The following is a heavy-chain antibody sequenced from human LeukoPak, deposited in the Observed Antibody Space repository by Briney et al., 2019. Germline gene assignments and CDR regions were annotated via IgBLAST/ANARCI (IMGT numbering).Heavy chain of an antibody. CDR3: ASADYRDNSMGSWYQLPPLYYYGMDV. CDR1: GFTFSSYW. V-gene: IGHV3-74*01. Sequence: GGSLRLSCAASGFTFSSYWMHWVRQAPGKGLVWVSRINSDGSSTSYADSVKGRFTISRDNAKNTLYLQMNSLRAEDTAVYYCASADYRDNSMGSWYQLPPLYYYGMDVWGQGTTVTVSS. J-gene: IGHJ6*02. D-gene: IGHD2-2*01. CDR2: INSDGSST.